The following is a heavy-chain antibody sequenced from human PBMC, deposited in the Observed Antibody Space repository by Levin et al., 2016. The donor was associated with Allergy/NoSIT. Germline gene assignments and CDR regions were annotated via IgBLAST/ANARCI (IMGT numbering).Heavy chain of an antibody. CDR1: GFTFSSYA. J-gene: IGHJ6*02. CDR2: ISCSGGNT. CDR3: ARPLDIVPPSGMDV. Sequence: GGSLRLSCEASGFTFSSYAMSWVRQAPGKGLEWVSAISCSGGNTYYVDSVKGRFTISRDDSKNTLYLQMNSLREADTALYYCARPLDIVPPSGMDVWGQGTTVIVSS. D-gene: IGHD2-15*01. V-gene: IGHV3-23*01.